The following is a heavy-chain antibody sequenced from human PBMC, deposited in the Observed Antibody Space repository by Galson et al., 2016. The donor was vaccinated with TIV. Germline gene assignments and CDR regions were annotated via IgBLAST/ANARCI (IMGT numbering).Heavy chain of an antibody. Sequence: SVKVSCKASGGIFTNYAISWVRQAPGQGLEWMGRIIPMFGSANYAQKFQGRVTITTDEVKTTTYMELSSLRSEDTAMYFCARAPQIYDDWFDSWGLGTLVIVSS. CDR2: IIPMFGSA. V-gene: IGHV1-69*05. D-gene: IGHD3-16*01. CDR1: GGIFTNYA. CDR3: ARAPQIYDDWFDS. J-gene: IGHJ5*01.